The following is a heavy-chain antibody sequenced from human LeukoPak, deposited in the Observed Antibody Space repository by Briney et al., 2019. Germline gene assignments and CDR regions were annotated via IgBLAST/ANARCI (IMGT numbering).Heavy chain of an antibody. V-gene: IGHV4-61*02. J-gene: IGHJ6*03. D-gene: IGHD5-18*01. CDR1: GGSISSGSYY. Sequence: SETLSLTCTVSGGSISSGSYYWSWIRQPAGKGLEWIGRIYTSGSTNYNPSLKSRVTISVDTSKNQFSLKLSSVTAADTAVYYCARTTEGGYSYGYFYYYYMDVWGKGTTVTVSS. CDR2: IYTSGST. CDR3: ARTTEGGYSYGYFYYYYMDV.